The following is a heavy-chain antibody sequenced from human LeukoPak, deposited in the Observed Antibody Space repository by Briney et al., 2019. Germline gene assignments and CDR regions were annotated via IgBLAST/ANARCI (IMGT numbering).Heavy chain of an antibody. CDR2: ISGSGAGK. D-gene: IGHD4-17*01. V-gene: IGHV3-23*01. Sequence: QSGGSLRLSCAASGFTFSTYAMSWVRQAPGKGLEWVSSISGSGAGKFYAAPVKGRFTTSRDNSKNTLYVQMNSLRAEDTALYYCAKAAYGDYVGALDIWGQGTMVIVSS. J-gene: IGHJ3*02. CDR3: AKAAYGDYVGALDI. CDR1: GFTFSTYA.